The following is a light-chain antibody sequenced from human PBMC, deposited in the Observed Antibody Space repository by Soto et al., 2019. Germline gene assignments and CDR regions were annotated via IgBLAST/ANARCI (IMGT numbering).Light chain of an antibody. CDR3: CSYAGSYTGV. CDR1: SSDVGDYNY. J-gene: IGLJ3*02. V-gene: IGLV2-11*01. CDR2: DVS. Sequence: QSALTQPRSVSGSPGQSVTISCTGTSSDVGDYNYVSWYQQYPGKAPKVMIYDVSKRPSGVPDRFSGSKSGNTASLTISGLQAEDEADYYCCSYAGSYTGVFGGGTKLTVL.